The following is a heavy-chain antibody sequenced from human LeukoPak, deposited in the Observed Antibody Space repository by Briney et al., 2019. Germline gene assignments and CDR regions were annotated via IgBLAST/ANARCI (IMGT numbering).Heavy chain of an antibody. CDR3: ASSYCSGGSCYSDVYFDY. CDR1: GYTFISYG. Sequence: ASVKVSCKASGYTFISYGISWVRQAPGQGLEWMGWISAYNGNTKYAQKIEGRVTMTTDTSTSTTYMELRSLRFDDTAVYYCASSYCSGGSCYSDVYFDYWGQGTLVTVSS. D-gene: IGHD2-15*01. V-gene: IGHV1-18*01. J-gene: IGHJ4*02. CDR2: ISAYNGNT.